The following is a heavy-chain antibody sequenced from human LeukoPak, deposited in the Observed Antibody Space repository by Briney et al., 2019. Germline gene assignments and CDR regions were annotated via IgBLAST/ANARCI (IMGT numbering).Heavy chain of an antibody. V-gene: IGHV1-18*01. J-gene: IGHJ4*02. Sequence: GASVKVSCKASGYTFTSYGISWVRQAPGQGLEWMGWISAYNGNTNYAQKFQGGVTMTRDTSISTAYMELSRLRSDDTAVYYCARDLVGAPIDYWGQGTLVTVSS. CDR3: ARDLVGAPIDY. CDR1: GYTFTSYG. CDR2: ISAYNGNT. D-gene: IGHD1-26*01.